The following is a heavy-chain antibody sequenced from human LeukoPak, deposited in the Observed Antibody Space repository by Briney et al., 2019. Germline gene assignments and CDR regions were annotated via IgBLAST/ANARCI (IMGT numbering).Heavy chain of an antibody. J-gene: IGHJ5*02. Sequence: PSETLSLTCTVSGGSIGSGGYYWSWIRQHPGKGLEWIGYIYYSGSTYYNPSLKSRVTISVDTSKNQFSLKLSSVTAADTAVYYCAREAYYGRFDPWGQGTLVTVSS. V-gene: IGHV4-31*03. CDR2: IYYSGST. CDR1: GGSIGSGGYY. D-gene: IGHD3-3*01. CDR3: AREAYYGRFDP.